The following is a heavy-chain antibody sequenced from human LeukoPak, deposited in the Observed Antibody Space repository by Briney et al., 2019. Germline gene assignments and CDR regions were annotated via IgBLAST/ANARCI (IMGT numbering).Heavy chain of an antibody. Sequence: GGSLRLSCTASGFTFGDYAMSWVRQVPGKGLVWVSRINSDGSSTTYADSVKGRFTISRDNARNTLYLQMNSLRAEDTAVYYCARGRGTIYMFDYWGQGTLVTVSS. J-gene: IGHJ4*02. V-gene: IGHV3-74*01. CDR3: ARGRGTIYMFDY. CDR1: GFTFGDYA. CDR2: INSDGSST. D-gene: IGHD2/OR15-2a*01.